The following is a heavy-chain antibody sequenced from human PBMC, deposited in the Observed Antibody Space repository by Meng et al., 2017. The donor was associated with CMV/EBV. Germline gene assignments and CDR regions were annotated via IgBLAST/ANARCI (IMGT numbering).Heavy chain of an antibody. V-gene: IGHV2-5*02. J-gene: IGHJ4*02. Sequence: QITLKGSGPKLVKPTQTLTLTCTFSGFSLSTSGVGVGWIRQPPGKALEWLALIYWDDDKRYSPSLKSRLTITKDTSKNQVVLTMTNMDPVDTATYYCARIAAAGRFDYWGQGTLVTRLL. D-gene: IGHD6-13*01. CDR3: ARIAAAGRFDY. CDR1: GFSLSTSGVG. CDR2: IYWDDDK.